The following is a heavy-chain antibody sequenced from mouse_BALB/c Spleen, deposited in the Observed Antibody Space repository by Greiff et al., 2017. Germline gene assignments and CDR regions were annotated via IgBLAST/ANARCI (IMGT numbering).Heavy chain of an antibody. V-gene: IGHV5-12-2*01. CDR1: GFTFSSYA. D-gene: IGHD1-1*01. Sequence: EVMLVESGGGLVKPGGSLKLSCAASGFTFSSYAMSWVRQSPEKRLEWVAEISSGGRTYYPDTVKGRFTISRDNAKNTLYLQMSSLKSEDTAMYYCARLTVVAKAMDYWGQGTSVTVSS. J-gene: IGHJ4*01. CDR3: ARLTVVAKAMDY. CDR2: ISSGGRT.